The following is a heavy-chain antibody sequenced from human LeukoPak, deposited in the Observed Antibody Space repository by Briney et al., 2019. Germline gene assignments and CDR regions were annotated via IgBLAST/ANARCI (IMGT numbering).Heavy chain of an antibody. D-gene: IGHD3-10*01. J-gene: IGHJ6*03. V-gene: IGHV1-69*05. CDR2: IIPIFGTA. CDR3: ARDFASGGYYYMDV. CDR1: GGTFSSYA. Sequence: SVKVSCKASGGTFSSYAISWVRQAPGQGLGWIGGIIPIFGTANYAQKFQGRVTITTDESTSTAYMELSSLRSEDTAVYYCARDFASGGYYYMDVWGKGTTVTVSS.